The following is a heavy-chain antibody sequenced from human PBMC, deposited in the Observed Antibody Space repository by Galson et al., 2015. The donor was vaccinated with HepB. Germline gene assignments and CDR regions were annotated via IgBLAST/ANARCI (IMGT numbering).Heavy chain of an antibody. Sequence: SVKVSCKASGYTFNTYAMSWVRQAPGQGLEWMGWINTNTGNPTYAQGFTGRFVFSLDTSVSTTYLQISSLKAEDTAVYYCGRGGWYSDYWGQGTLVTVSS. V-gene: IGHV7-4-1*02. D-gene: IGHD6-19*01. J-gene: IGHJ4*02. CDR1: GYTFNTYA. CDR2: INTNTGNP. CDR3: GRGGWYSDY.